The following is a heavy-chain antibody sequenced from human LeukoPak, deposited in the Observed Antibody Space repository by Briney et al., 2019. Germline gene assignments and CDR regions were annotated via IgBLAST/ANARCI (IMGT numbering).Heavy chain of an antibody. D-gene: IGHD2-2*02. J-gene: IGHJ6*02. CDR3: ARDGYCSSTSCYTGIWGYYYYGMDV. CDR2: ISAYNGNT. Sequence: GASVKVSCKASGYTFTSYGINWVRQAPGQGLEWMGWISAYNGNTNYAQKLQGRVTMTTDTSTSTAYMELRSLRSDDTAVYYCARDGYCSSTSCYTGIWGYYYYGMDVWGQGTTVTVSS. CDR1: GYTFTSYG. V-gene: IGHV1-18*01.